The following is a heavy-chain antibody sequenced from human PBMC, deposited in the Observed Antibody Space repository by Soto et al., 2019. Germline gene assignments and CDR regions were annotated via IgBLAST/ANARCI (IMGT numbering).Heavy chain of an antibody. J-gene: IGHJ4*02. Sequence: QVQLVQSGAEVKKPGASVKVSCKASGYTFTNYGITWVRQAPGQGLEWMGWISHWGKTDYAQKFQGRVTMTTDSSASTAFMELGSLRSDDTAMYFCARDLDGSGSYYTDYWGQGTLVTVSS. CDR3: ARDLDGSGSYYTDY. CDR2: ISHWGKT. D-gene: IGHD3-10*01. CDR1: GYTFTNYG. V-gene: IGHV1-18*01.